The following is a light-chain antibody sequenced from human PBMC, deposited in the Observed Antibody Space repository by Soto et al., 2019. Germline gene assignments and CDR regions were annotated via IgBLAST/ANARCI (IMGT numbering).Light chain of an antibody. Sequence: DIQMTQSPSSLSASVGDRVTITCRASQGIANYLAWYQQKPGKVPKLLIYAASTLEPGVPSRFSGSGFGTDFTLSISSLQPEDFATYYCQNYNGAPSTFGPGTKVDIK. CDR3: QNYNGAPST. CDR1: QGIANY. J-gene: IGKJ3*01. CDR2: AAS. V-gene: IGKV1-27*01.